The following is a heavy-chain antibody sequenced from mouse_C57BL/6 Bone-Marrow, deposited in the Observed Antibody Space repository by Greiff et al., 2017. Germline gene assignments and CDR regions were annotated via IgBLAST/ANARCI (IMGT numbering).Heavy chain of an antibody. CDR2: IHPNSGST. V-gene: IGHV1-64*01. Sequence: QVQLQQPGAELVKPGASVKLSCKASGYTFTSYWMHWVKQRPGQGLEWIGMIHPNSGSTNYNEKFKSKATLTVDKSSSTAYMQLSSLTSEDSAVYYCARTCSSYDAMDYWGQGTSVTVSS. CDR1: GYTFTSYW. J-gene: IGHJ4*01. D-gene: IGHD1-1*01. CDR3: ARTCSSYDAMDY.